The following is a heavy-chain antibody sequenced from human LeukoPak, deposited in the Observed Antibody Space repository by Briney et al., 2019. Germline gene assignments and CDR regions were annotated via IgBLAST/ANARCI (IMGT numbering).Heavy chain of an antibody. Sequence: MPSETLSLTCTVSGGSISSSSYYWGWIRQPPGKGLEWIGNIYYSGRTYYNPSLKSRLTISVDTSKNQFSLKLSSVTAADTAVYYCARAGYCSSTSCLNWFDPWGQGTLVTVSS. CDR1: GGSISSSSYY. V-gene: IGHV4-39*01. D-gene: IGHD2-2*01. CDR3: ARAGYCSSTSCLNWFDP. CDR2: IYYSGRT. J-gene: IGHJ5*02.